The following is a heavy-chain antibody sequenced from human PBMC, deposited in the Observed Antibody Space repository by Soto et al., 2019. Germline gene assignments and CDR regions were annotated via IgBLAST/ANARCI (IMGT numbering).Heavy chain of an antibody. Sequence: GGSLRLSCEASGFTFNNYGIHWVRQAPGKGLEWVAVILGDGSSTDYAASVKGRFTISRDNSKNTLYVQVNSLRPEDTAVYYCAKGILSATIGPYAMDVWGQGTTVTVSS. D-gene: IGHD3-16*01. CDR1: GFTFNNYG. CDR2: ILGDGSST. J-gene: IGHJ6*02. CDR3: AKGILSATIGPYAMDV. V-gene: IGHV3-30*18.